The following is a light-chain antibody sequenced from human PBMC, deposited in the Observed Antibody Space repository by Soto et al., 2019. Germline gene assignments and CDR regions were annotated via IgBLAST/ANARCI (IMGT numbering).Light chain of an antibody. CDR2: DVS. V-gene: IGLV2-14*03. CDR1: SSDVGAFNY. Sequence: QSALTQPASVSGSPGQSIAISCTGTSSDVGAFNYVSWYQQHPGKAPKFMIFDVSSRPSGVSDRFSGSKSGNTASLTISGLQTEDEADYYCASYTTSGTYVFGTGTKVTV. CDR3: ASYTTSGTYV. J-gene: IGLJ1*01.